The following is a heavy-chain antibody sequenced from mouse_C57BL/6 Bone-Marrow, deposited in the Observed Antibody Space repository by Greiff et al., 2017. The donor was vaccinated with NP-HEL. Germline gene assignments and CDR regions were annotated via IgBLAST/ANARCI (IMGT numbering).Heavy chain of an antibody. D-gene: IGHD3-3*01. V-gene: IGHV5-12*01. J-gene: IGHJ3*01. CDR1: GFTFSDYY. Sequence: EVQVVESGGGLVQPGGSLKLSCAASGFTFSDYYMYWVRQTPEKRLEWVAYISNGGGSTYYPDTVKGRFTISRDNAKNTLYLQMSRLKSEDTAMYYCARGGTRAYWGQGTLVTVSA. CDR3: ARGGTRAY. CDR2: ISNGGGST.